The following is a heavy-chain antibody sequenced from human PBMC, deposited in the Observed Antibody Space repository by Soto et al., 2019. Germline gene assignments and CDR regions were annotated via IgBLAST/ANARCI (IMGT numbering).Heavy chain of an antibody. CDR1: GFTFSTYA. V-gene: IGHV3-23*01. D-gene: IGHD3-16*01. CDR3: AKDGGGGFIAGIDY. Sequence: GGSLRLSCGASGFTFSTYAMIWVGRAPGKGLEWVSAIRGSGDTTYYADSVKGRFTISRDNSKNTLYLQMNSLRAEDTAVFYCAKDGGGGFIAGIDYWGQGTLVTVSS. CDR2: IRGSGDTT. J-gene: IGHJ4*02.